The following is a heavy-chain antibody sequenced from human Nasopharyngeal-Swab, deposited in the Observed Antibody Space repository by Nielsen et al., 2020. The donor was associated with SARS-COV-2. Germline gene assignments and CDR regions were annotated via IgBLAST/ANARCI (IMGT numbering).Heavy chain of an antibody. V-gene: IGHV3-30-3*01. CDR1: GFNFGSYA. Sequence: GESLKISCAASGFNFGSYAMDWVRQAPGKGLEWASMISFAGSIKYYADSVKGRFTISRDNSKNTLYLQMDSLRPEDTAIYFCARDAVSSGFKPYFDYWGQGALVTVSS. CDR2: ISFAGSIK. D-gene: IGHD6-19*01. J-gene: IGHJ4*02. CDR3: ARDAVSSGFKPYFDY.